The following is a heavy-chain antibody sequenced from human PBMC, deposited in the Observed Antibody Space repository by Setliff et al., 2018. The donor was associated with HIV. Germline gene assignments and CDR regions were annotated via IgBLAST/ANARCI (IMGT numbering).Heavy chain of an antibody. CDR1: GGSINRISYY. Sequence: SETLSLTCTVSGGSINRISYYWGWIRQAPGRGLEWIGSIYNSGSTYYNPSLKSRIIISSDTSKNQISLRLTSVTAADTAIYFCARSLAGLMNYFDYWGQGTLVTVSS. V-gene: IGHV4-39*01. J-gene: IGHJ4*02. D-gene: IGHD6-19*01. CDR2: IYNSGST. CDR3: ARSLAGLMNYFDY.